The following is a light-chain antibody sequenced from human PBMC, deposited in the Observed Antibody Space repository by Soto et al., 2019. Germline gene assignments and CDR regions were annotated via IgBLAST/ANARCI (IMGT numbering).Light chain of an antibody. CDR3: QHYNSYSEA. CDR1: QSVTSLH. CDR2: GAS. Sequence: EIVSTQSPGTLSLSAVERATLACRDSQSVTSLHLAWYQQKPGQAPRLLIYGASSRATGIPDRFSGSASGTEFTLTISSLQPDNFATYYCQHYNSYSEAFGQGTKGDIK. V-gene: IGKV3-20*01. J-gene: IGKJ1*01.